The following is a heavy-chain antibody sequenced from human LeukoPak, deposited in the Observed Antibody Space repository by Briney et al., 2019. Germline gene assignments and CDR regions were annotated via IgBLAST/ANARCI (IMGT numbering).Heavy chain of an antibody. CDR3: VRRTTGEYYFDY. Sequence: GESLKISCKGSGYRFTIYWIGWVRQMPGRGLEWIGMIYPGDSDIRYSPSFQGQVNISADKSISTAYLQWSSLKASDTAMYYCVRRTTGEYYFDYWGQGTLVTVSS. CDR2: IYPGDSDI. CDR1: GYRFTIYW. D-gene: IGHD7-27*01. V-gene: IGHV5-51*01. J-gene: IGHJ4*02.